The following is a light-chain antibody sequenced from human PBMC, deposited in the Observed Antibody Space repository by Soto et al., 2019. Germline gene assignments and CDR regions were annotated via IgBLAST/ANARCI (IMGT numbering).Light chain of an antibody. CDR1: QSISSY. Sequence: DIPMTQSPSSLSASVGDRVTITCRASQSISSYLNWYQQKPGKAPKILIYTASSLQSGVPSRFSGSGSVTDFTLTISSLQPEDFATYYCQQSYSTPFTFGPGTKVDIK. J-gene: IGKJ3*01. V-gene: IGKV1-39*01. CDR2: TAS. CDR3: QQSYSTPFT.